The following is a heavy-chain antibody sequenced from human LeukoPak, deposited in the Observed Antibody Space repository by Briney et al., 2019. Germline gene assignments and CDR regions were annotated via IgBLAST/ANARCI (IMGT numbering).Heavy chain of an antibody. J-gene: IGHJ4*02. CDR3: AADATPLVRGLIIAFGY. D-gene: IGHD3-10*01. CDR1: GFTFSGSA. CDR2: IIVDSGKT. V-gene: IGHV1-58*01. Sequence: GASVKLSCKASGFTFSGSAVQWVRQARGQRLEWLGWIIVDSGKTHYLQKLQERVTITRDMSTNTAYMELSSLRSEDTAVYYCAADATPLVRGLIIAFGYWGQGTQVTVSS.